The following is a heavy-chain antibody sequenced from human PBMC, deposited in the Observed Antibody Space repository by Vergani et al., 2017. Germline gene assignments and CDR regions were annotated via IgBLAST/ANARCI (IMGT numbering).Heavy chain of an antibody. CDR1: GFIFSHYW. CDR2: INQDGSEK. J-gene: IGHJ5*02. V-gene: IGHV3-7*01. CDR3: ARINYYGSSGYSLTRWHNWFDP. D-gene: IGHD3-22*01. Sequence: EVQLVESGGGLVQPGGSLRLSCAASGFIFSHYWMSWVRQAPGKGLEWVANINQDGSEKYYVDSVKGRFTISRDNVQNSLYLQMNSLRAEDTALDYCARINYYGSSGYSLTRWHNWFDPWGQGTLITFSS.